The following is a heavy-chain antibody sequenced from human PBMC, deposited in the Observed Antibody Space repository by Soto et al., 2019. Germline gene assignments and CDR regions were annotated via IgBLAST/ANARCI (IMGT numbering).Heavy chain of an antibody. J-gene: IGHJ4*02. CDR1: GFTFSNFG. CDR2: ISYDGSNK. V-gene: IGHV3-30*18. CDR3: AKDRGSARYFDY. D-gene: IGHD3-10*01. Sequence: PGGSLRLSCAASGFTFSNFGMHWVRQAPGKGLEWVAVISYDGSNKYYADSVKGRFTISRDNSKNTLYLQMNSLRAEDTAVYYCAKDRGSARYFDYWGQGTLVTVSS.